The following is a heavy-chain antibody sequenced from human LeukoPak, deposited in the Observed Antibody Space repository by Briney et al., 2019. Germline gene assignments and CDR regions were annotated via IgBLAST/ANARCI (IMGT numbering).Heavy chain of an antibody. J-gene: IGHJ4*02. CDR2: IYTSGST. CDR1: GGSISSGSYY. CDR3: AITYYDYVWGSHRYVDY. Sequence: PSQTLSLTCTASGGSISSGSYYWSWIRQPAGKGLEWIGRIYTSGSTNYNPSLKSRVTISVDTSKNQFSLKLSSVTAADTAVYYCAITYYDYVWGSHRYVDYWGQGTLVTVSS. V-gene: IGHV4-61*02. D-gene: IGHD3-16*02.